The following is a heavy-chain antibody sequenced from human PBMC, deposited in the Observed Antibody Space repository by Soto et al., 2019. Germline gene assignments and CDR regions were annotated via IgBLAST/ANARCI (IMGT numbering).Heavy chain of an antibody. D-gene: IGHD3-22*01. CDR3: AREVYYDSSGSNYGMDV. CDR1: GGSISSGGYY. J-gene: IGHJ6*02. V-gene: IGHV4-31*03. Sequence: QVQLQESGPGLVKPSQTLSLTCTVSGGSISSGGYYWSWIRQHPGKGLEWIGYIYYSGSTYYNPSPKSRVTISVDTSKNQFSLKLSSVTAADTAVYYCAREVYYDSSGSNYGMDVWGQGTTVTVSS. CDR2: IYYSGST.